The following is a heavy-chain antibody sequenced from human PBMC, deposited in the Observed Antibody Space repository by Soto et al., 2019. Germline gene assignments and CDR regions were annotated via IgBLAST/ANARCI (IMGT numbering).Heavy chain of an antibody. Sequence: ASVKVSCKASGGTFSSYAISWVRQAPGQGLEWMGGIIPIFGTANYAQKFQGRVTITADESTSTAYMELSGLTSEDTADYYCERDPLIPSAADYYFDMDVWGQGTTVTVSS. V-gene: IGHV1-69*13. CDR2: IIPIFGTA. CDR3: ERDPLIPSAADYYFDMDV. CDR1: GGTFSSYA. J-gene: IGHJ6*02. D-gene: IGHD2-21*01.